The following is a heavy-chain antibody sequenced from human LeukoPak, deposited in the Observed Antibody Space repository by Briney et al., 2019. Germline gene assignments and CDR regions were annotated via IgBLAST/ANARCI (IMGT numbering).Heavy chain of an antibody. Sequence: GASVKVSCKASGGTFSSYAISWVRQAPGQGLEWMGRIIPILGIANYAQKFQGRVTITADKSTSTAYMELSSLRSEDTVVYYCARDDEVGPFDYWGQGTLVTVSS. CDR2: IIPILGIA. CDR3: ARDDEVGPFDY. V-gene: IGHV1-69*04. J-gene: IGHJ4*02. D-gene: IGHD2-15*01. CDR1: GGTFSSYA.